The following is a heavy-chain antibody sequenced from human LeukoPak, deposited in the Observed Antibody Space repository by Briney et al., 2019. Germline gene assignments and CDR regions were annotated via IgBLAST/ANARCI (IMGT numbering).Heavy chain of an antibody. V-gene: IGHV1-18*01. CDR1: GYTFTSYG. CDR2: ISAYNGNT. CDR3: ARDVTIFGGYGMDV. D-gene: IGHD3-3*01. Sequence: ASVKVSCKASGYTFTSYGISWVRQAPGQGLEWMGWISAYNGNTNYAQKLQGRVTMTTDTSTSTAYMELRSLRSDDTTVYYCARDVTIFGGYGMDVWGQGTTVTVSS. J-gene: IGHJ6*02.